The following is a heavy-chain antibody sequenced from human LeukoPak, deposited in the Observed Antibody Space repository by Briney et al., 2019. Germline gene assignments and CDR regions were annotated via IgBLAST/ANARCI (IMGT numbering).Heavy chain of an antibody. CDR1: GYTLTELS. CDR2: FDPEDGET. Sequence: ASVKVSCKVSGYTLTELSMHWVRQAPGKGLEWMGGFDPEDGETIYAQKFQGRVTMTEDTSTDTAYMELSSLRSEDTAVYYCATGRAMTTVTTMRFDYWGQGTLVTVSS. J-gene: IGHJ4*02. CDR3: ATGRAMTTVTTMRFDY. V-gene: IGHV1-24*01. D-gene: IGHD4-17*01.